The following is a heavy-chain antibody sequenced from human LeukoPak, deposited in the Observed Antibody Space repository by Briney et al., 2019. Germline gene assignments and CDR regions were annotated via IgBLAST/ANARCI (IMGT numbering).Heavy chain of an antibody. D-gene: IGHD3-16*01. CDR3: AKEGAPSYYYYMDV. CDR2: IRYDGNNK. Sequence: GGSLRLSCAVAGFIFSNYGIHWVRQAPGKGLEWVAFIRYDGNNKYYADSVKGRFTISRDNSKNTLFLQMNSLTAEDTAVYYCAKEGAPSYYYYMDVWGKGTTVTISS. CDR1: GFIFSNYG. J-gene: IGHJ6*03. V-gene: IGHV3-30*02.